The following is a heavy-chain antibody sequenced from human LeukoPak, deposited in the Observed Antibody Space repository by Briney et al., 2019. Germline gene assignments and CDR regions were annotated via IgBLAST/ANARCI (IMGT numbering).Heavy chain of an antibody. CDR2: IYYSGST. CDR1: GGSISSYY. V-gene: IGHV4-59*12. Sequence: SETLSLTCTVSGGSISSYYWGWIRQPPGKGLEWIGYIYYSGSTNYNPSLKSRVTISVDTSKNQFSLKLSSVTAADTAVYYCARDQYNWNLGGYYYYMDVWGKGTTVTVSS. CDR3: ARDQYNWNLGGYYYYMDV. J-gene: IGHJ6*03. D-gene: IGHD1-7*01.